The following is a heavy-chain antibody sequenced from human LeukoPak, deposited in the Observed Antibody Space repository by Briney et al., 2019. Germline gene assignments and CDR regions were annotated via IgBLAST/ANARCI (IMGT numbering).Heavy chain of an antibody. CDR2: MKSNNGHT. Sequence: ASVKVSCKASGYTFTSFDFNWVRQATGQGLEWMGWMKSNNGHTGYAQKFQGRVTITRDTSASTAYMELSSLRSEDTAVYYCARTDWLKKLDYWGQGTLVTVSS. D-gene: IGHD6-19*01. CDR1: GYTFTSFD. J-gene: IGHJ4*02. V-gene: IGHV1-8*01. CDR3: ARTDWLKKLDY.